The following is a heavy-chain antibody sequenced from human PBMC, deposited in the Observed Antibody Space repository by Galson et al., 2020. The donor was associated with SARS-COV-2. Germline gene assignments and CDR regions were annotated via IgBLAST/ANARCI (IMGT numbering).Heavy chain of an antibody. D-gene: IGHD5-12*01. CDR3: ARGRGLATITLWDY. CDR1: GGSISSYY. V-gene: IGHV4-59*01. J-gene: IGHJ4*02. CDR2: IYYSGST. Sequence: SETLSLTCTVSGGSISSYYWSWIRQPPGKGLEWIGYIYYSGSTNYNPSLKSRVTISVDTSKNQFSLKLSSVTAADTAVYYCARGRGLATITLWDYWGQGTLVTVSS.